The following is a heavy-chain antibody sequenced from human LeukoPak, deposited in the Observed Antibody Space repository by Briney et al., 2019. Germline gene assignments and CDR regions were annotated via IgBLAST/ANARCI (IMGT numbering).Heavy chain of an antibody. J-gene: IGHJ6*02. CDR2: ISGSGGST. CDR3: ATSYVSYYYGMDV. Sequence: GGSLRLSCAASGFTFSSYVMSWVRQAPGKGLEWVSVISGSGGSTYYADSVKGRFTISRDNSKNTLYLQMNSLRVEDTAVYYCATSYVSYYYGMDVWGQGTTVTVSS. V-gene: IGHV3-23*01. CDR1: GFTFSSYV. D-gene: IGHD3-16*01.